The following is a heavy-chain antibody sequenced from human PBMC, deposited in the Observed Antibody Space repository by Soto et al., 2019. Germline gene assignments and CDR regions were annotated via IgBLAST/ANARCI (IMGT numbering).Heavy chain of an antibody. CDR3: AKTAGYDYVWGSSGLDP. J-gene: IGHJ5*02. CDR1: GFTFSSYG. Sequence: QVQLVESGGGVVQPGRSLKLSCAASGFTFSSYGMHWVRQAPGKGLEWVAVISYDGSDKYYADSVKGRFTISRDDSKNTLDRQMNSLRAEDTAVYYCAKTAGYDYVWGSSGLDPWGQGTLVTVSS. D-gene: IGHD3-16*01. V-gene: IGHV3-30*18. CDR2: ISYDGSDK.